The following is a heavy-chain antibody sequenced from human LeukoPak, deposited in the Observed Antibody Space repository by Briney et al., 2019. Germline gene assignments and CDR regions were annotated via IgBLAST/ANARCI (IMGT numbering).Heavy chain of an antibody. CDR1: GFTFSSYG. CDR2: ISGSGGST. CDR3: AKDSPPYSGYDSVYYYYYYMDV. J-gene: IGHJ6*03. Sequence: GGSLRLSCAASGFTFSSYGMSWVRQAPGKGLEWVSAISGSGGSTYYADSVKGRFTISRDNSKNTLYLQMNSLRAEDTAVYYCAKDSPPYSGYDSVYYYYYYMDVWGKGTTVTISS. V-gene: IGHV3-23*01. D-gene: IGHD5-12*01.